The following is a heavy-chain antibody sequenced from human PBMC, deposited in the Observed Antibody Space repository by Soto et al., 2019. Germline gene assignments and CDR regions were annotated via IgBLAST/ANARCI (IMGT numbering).Heavy chain of an antibody. Sequence: GASVKVSCKASGYTFTSYGISWVRQAPGQGLEWMGWISAYNGNTNYAQKLQGRVTMTTDTSTSTAYMELRSLRSDDTAVYYCARQLNPLAKWELQKGETHDAFDIWGQGTMVXVS. J-gene: IGHJ3*02. D-gene: IGHD1-26*01. V-gene: IGHV1-18*01. CDR3: ARQLNPLAKWELQKGETHDAFDI. CDR2: ISAYNGNT. CDR1: GYTFTSYG.